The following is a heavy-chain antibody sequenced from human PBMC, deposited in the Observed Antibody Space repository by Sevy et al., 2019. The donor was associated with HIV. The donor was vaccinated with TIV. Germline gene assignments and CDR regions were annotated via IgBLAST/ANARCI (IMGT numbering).Heavy chain of an antibody. V-gene: IGHV3-49*03. J-gene: IGHJ3*02. Sequence: GGSLRLSCATSGFTFYNYAMSWFRQAPGKGLEWIGFIRTTVNGGTADYAASVEGRFTISRYDSRSIAYLQMNNLKTEDTAVYYCTRDERDLDAFDIWGQGTMVTVSS. CDR3: TRDERDLDAFDI. CDR1: GFTFYNYA. CDR2: IRTTVNGGTA.